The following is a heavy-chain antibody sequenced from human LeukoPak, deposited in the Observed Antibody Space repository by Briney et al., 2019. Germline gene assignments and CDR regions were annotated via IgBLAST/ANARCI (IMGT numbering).Heavy chain of an antibody. D-gene: IGHD1-1*01. V-gene: IGHV3-11*04. J-gene: IGHJ4*02. CDR3: ARDPRTVRI. CDR2: ISGNGGDI. Sequence: GGSLRLSCAASGFTFSDNYMTWVRQAPGKGLEWLSYISGNGGDIQYADSVKGRFTISRDNAKNLLYLQMDSLRVEDTAIYYCARDPRTVRIWGQGTLVTVSS. CDR1: GFTFSDNY.